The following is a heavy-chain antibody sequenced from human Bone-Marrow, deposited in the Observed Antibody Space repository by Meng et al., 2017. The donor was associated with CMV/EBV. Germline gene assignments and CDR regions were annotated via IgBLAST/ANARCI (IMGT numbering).Heavy chain of an antibody. CDR3: AKDSPLEYYDSSDPGAFDI. V-gene: IGHV3-21*04. CDR2: ISSSSSYI. D-gene: IGHD3-22*01. Sequence: GESLKISCAASGFTFSSYSMNWVRQAPGKGLEWVSSISSSSSYIYYADSVKGRFTISRDNSKNTLYLQMNSLRAEDTAVYYCAKDSPLEYYDSSDPGAFDIWGQGTMVTVSS. J-gene: IGHJ3*02. CDR1: GFTFSSYS.